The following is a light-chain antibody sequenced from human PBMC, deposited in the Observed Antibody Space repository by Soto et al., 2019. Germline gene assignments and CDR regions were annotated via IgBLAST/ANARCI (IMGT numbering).Light chain of an antibody. J-gene: IGLJ2*01. CDR1: SSNIGAGYD. Sequence: QSVLTQPPSVSGAPGQRVTISCTGSSSNIGAGYDVHWYQQLPGTAPKLLIYGNSNRPSGVPDRFSGSKSGTSASLAITGLQAEDEADYYCQSYDRSLGGLFGGGTQLTVL. CDR2: GNS. CDR3: QSYDRSLGGL. V-gene: IGLV1-40*01.